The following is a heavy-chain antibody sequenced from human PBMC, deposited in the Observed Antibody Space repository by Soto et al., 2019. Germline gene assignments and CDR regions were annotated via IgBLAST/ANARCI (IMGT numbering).Heavy chain of an antibody. Sequence: QVQLVQSGAEVKKPGASVKVSCKASGYTFTSYDVSWVRQAPGQGLEWMGWISNNNGNTVYAQNLQGRVTMTTDTSTSTAYMELRSLRSDDTAIYYCARVRGSERDYTLRGVDPWGQGTLVTVSS. CDR1: GYTFTSYD. CDR2: ISNNNGNT. CDR3: ARVRGSERDYTLRGVDP. D-gene: IGHD3-10*01. J-gene: IGHJ5*02. V-gene: IGHV1-18*01.